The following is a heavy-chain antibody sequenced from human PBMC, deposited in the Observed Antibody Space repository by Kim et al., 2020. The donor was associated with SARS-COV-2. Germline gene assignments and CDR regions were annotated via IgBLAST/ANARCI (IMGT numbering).Heavy chain of an antibody. CDR3: ARDMVRGVRHYYYYGMDV. CDR2: INPSGGST. CDR1: GYTFTSYY. V-gene: IGHV1-46*01. Sequence: ASVKVSCKASGYTFTSYYMHWVRQAPGQGLEWMGIINPSGGSTSYAQKFQGRVTMTRDTSTSTVYMELSSLRSEDTAVYYCARDMVRGVRHYYYYGMDVWGQGTTVTVSS. J-gene: IGHJ6*02. D-gene: IGHD3-10*01.